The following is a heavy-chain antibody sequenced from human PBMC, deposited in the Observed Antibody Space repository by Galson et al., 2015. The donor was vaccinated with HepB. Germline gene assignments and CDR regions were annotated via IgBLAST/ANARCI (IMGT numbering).Heavy chain of an antibody. J-gene: IGHJ5*02. Sequence: SVKVSCKAFGYTLTGHYMHWVRQAPGQGLEWMGRINPNSGGTNCAQKFQGRLTLTRDTSINAAYIELTSLTSDDTAVYYCVRAEDRGFDPWGRGTLVTVSS. CDR1: GYTLTGHY. V-gene: IGHV1-2*06. CDR2: INPNSGGT. CDR3: VRAEDRGFDP. D-gene: IGHD1-14*01.